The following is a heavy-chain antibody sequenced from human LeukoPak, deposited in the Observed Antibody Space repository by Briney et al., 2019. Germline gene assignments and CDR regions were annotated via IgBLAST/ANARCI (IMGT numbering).Heavy chain of an antibody. CDR1: DGSISSYY. D-gene: IGHD3-10*01. V-gene: IGHV4-59*01. J-gene: IGHJ4*02. Sequence: SETLSLTCTVSDGSISSYYWSWIRQPPGKGLEWIGYIYYSGSTNYNPSLKSRVTISVDTSKNQFSLKLSSVTAADTAVYYCARAGSGSGSYSHFDYWGQGTLVTVSS. CDR3: ARAGSGSGSYSHFDY. CDR2: IYYSGST.